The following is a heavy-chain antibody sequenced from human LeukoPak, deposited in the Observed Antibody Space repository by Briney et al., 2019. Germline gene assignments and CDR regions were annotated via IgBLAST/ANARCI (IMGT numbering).Heavy chain of an antibody. CDR1: GFPFSEAW. CDR3: TTYLTT. Sequence: GGALRLSCAVSGFPFSEAWMGWVRQAPGKGLEWVGRITSTTDGGTTDHAAPVRGRFTISRDDSKTTLYLQMNSLKTEDTAVYYCTTYLTTRGQGTLVAVSS. V-gene: IGHV3-15*01. D-gene: IGHD4/OR15-4a*01. J-gene: IGHJ4*02. CDR2: ITSTTDGGTT.